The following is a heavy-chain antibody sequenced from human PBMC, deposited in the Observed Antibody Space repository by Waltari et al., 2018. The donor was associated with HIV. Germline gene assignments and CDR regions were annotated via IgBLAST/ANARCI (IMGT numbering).Heavy chain of an antibody. V-gene: IGHV4-39*07. D-gene: IGHD3-22*01. CDR1: GGSISTSSYY. CDR2: IYDRETS. J-gene: IGHJ5*02. Sequence: QVHLQESGPGLVKPSETLSLTCTVSGGSISTSSYYWGWIRRPPGKGLEWIGSIYDRETSYYNPSRKSRVTMSLDTSRNQFSLKLNSVTAADTAVYYCASDDREYCNDSSCWSFDPWGPGTLVTVSS. CDR3: ASDDREYCNDSSCWSFDP.